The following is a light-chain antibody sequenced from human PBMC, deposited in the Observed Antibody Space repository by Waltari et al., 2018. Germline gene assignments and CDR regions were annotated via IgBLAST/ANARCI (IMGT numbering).Light chain of an antibody. CDR1: QSVGRT. CDR2: DAS. CDR3: QKYGTRPAT. V-gene: IGKV3-20*01. Sequence: EIVLTQSPASLSLSPGGSATLSCRASQSVGRTLAWYQQRPGQAPRLLIYDASSRATGIPDRFSGSGSGTDFSLTISRLEPEDFAVYYCQKYGTRPATFGQGTKVEVK. J-gene: IGKJ1*01.